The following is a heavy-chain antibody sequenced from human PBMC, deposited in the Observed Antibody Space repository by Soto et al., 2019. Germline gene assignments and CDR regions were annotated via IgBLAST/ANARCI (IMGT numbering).Heavy chain of an antibody. CDR3: AKSPKKTPDAFDI. CDR2: ISSSGSDT. CDR1: GFTFSSYS. V-gene: IGHV3-21*01. Sequence: GGSLRLSCAASGFTFSSYSMNWVRQAPGKGLEWVSSISSSGSDTYYADSVKGRFTISRDNSKNTLYLQMNSLRAEDTAVYYCAKSPKKTPDAFDIWGQGTMVTVSS. J-gene: IGHJ3*02.